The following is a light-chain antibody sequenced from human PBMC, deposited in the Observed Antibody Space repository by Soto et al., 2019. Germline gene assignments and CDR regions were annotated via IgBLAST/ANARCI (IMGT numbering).Light chain of an antibody. Sequence: DIVMTQSPDSLAVSLGERATINCKSSQSVLYSSNNKNYLAWYQQKPGQPPKLLIYWASTRESGVPDRFSGSGSGTDFNLTISSLQAEDVAVYSCHQYYSTPWTFGQGTKVETK. V-gene: IGKV4-1*01. CDR2: WAS. J-gene: IGKJ1*01. CDR3: HQYYSTPWT. CDR1: QSVLYSSNNKNY.